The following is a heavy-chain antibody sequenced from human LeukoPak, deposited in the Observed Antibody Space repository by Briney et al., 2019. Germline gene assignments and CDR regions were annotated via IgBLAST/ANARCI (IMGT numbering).Heavy chain of an antibody. D-gene: IGHD3-3*01. CDR2: ISGSSGST. Sequence: GGSLRLSCAASGFTFSSYAMSWVRQAPGKGLEWVSSISGSSGSTYYADSVKGRFTISRDNSKNTLYLQMNSLRAEDTAVYYCAKAGDFWSGYYNFDYWGQGTLVTVSS. CDR3: AKAGDFWSGYYNFDY. CDR1: GFTFSSYA. V-gene: IGHV3-23*01. J-gene: IGHJ4*02.